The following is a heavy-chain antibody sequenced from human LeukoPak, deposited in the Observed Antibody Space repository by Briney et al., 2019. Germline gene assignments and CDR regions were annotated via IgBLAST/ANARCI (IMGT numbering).Heavy chain of an antibody. Sequence: GGSLRLSCAASGFTVSSNYMSWVRQAPGKGLEWVSVIYSGGSTYYADSVKGRFTISRDNSKNTLYLQMNSLRAEDTAVYYCAKDRPNYYDSSGYYGGNAFDIWGQGTMVTVSS. CDR3: AKDRPNYYDSSGYYGGNAFDI. V-gene: IGHV3-53*01. CDR1: GFTVSSNY. D-gene: IGHD3-22*01. CDR2: IYSGGST. J-gene: IGHJ3*02.